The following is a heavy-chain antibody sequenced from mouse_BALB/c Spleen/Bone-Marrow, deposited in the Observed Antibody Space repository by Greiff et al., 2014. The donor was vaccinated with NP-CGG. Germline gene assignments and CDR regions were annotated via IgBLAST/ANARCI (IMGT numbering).Heavy chain of an antibody. CDR2: INTEGGST. CDR3: ARHRDDYDGDMDY. CDR1: EYEFPSHD. J-gene: IGHJ4*01. D-gene: IGHD2-4*01. V-gene: IGHV5-2*01. Sequence: EVQREESGGGLVQPGESLKLSCESNEYEFPSHDMSWVRKTPEKRLELVAAINTEGGSTYYPDNIESRFIMSRDNSKKTLYLQMSSLRSEDIALYYCARHRDDYDGDMDYWGQGTSVTVSS.